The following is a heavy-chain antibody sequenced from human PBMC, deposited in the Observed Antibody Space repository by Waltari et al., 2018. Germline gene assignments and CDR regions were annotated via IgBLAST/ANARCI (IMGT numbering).Heavy chain of an antibody. CDR2: INHSGST. J-gene: IGHJ4*02. CDR3: ARGRTAAAGLPFDY. CDR1: GGSFSGYY. V-gene: IGHV4-34*01. Sequence: QVQLQQWGAGLLKPSETLSLTCAVYGGSFSGYYWSWIRQPPGKGLGWIGEINHSGSTNCNPSLKGRVTISVDTSENQFSRKLSSVAAADTAVYYCARGRTAAAGLPFDYWGQGTLVTVSS. D-gene: IGHD6-13*01.